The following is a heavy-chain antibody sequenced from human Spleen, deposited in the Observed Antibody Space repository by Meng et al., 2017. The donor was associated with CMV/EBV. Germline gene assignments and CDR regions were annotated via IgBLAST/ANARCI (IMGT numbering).Heavy chain of an antibody. CDR3: AKDQRDIVVVVAAWIDY. D-gene: IGHD2-15*01. V-gene: IGHV3-21*01. J-gene: IGHJ4*02. CDR1: GFTFSSYW. CDR2: ISSSSSYI. Sequence: GGSLRLSCAASGFTFSSYWMSWVRQAPGKGLEWVSSISSSSSYIYYADSVKGRFTISRDNAKNSLYLQMNSLRAEDTAVYYCAKDQRDIVVVVAAWIDYWGQGTLVTVSS.